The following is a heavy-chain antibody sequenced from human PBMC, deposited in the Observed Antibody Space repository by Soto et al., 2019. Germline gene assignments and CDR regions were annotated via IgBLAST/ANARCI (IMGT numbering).Heavy chain of an antibody. CDR1: GGSITSSY. J-gene: IGHJ6*02. CDR2: IYDTGISGYTPST. CDR3: AKEPVSITIFGVSGVDV. V-gene: IGHV4-4*08. D-gene: IGHD3-3*01. Sequence: SETLSLTCTVSGGSITSSYWSSIRRPPGKGLEWIAYIYDTGISGYTPSTSYNPSLKSRVTMSVDTSKSQFSLNLSSVTAADTAVYYCAKEPVSITIFGVSGVDVWGQGTTVTVSS.